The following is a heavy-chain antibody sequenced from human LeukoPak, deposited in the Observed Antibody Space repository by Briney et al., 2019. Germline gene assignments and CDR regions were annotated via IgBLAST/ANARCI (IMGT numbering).Heavy chain of an antibody. V-gene: IGHV3-23*01. CDR3: AKDRGSWYPHPNWFDP. CDR2: ISGSGGST. D-gene: IGHD6-13*01. J-gene: IGHJ5*02. CDR1: GFTFSSYA. Sequence: GGSLRLSCTASGFTFSSYAMSWVRQAPGKGQEWVSAISGSGGSTYYADSVKGRFTISRDNSKNTLYLQMNSLRAEDTAVYYCAKDRGSWYPHPNWFDPWGQGTLVTVSS.